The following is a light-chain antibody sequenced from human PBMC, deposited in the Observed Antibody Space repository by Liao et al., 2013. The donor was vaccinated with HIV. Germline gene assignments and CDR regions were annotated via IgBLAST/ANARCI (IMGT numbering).Light chain of an antibody. Sequence: SYELTQPPSVSVSPGQTARITCSGDALPKLYAYWYQQKPGQSPVLVIYQDSKRPSGIPERFSGSTSGTTVTLTISGAQLEDEAVYYCYSAADNSPWVFGGGTKLTVL. CDR1: ALPKLY. J-gene: IGLJ3*02. V-gene: IGLV3-27*01. CDR2: QDS. CDR3: YSAADNSPWV.